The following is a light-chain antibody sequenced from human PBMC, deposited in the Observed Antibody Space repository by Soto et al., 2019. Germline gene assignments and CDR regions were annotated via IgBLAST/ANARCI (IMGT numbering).Light chain of an antibody. CDR1: QGISSA. CDR2: DAS. CDR3: QQFYSDTLS. V-gene: IGKV1-13*02. Sequence: AIQLTQSPSSLSASVGDRVTDTCRASQGISSALAWYQQEPGKAPKLLIYDASSLQSGVPSRFSGSGSGTDFTLTISSLQPEDSATYYCQQFYSDTLSFGGGTKVEIK. J-gene: IGKJ4*01.